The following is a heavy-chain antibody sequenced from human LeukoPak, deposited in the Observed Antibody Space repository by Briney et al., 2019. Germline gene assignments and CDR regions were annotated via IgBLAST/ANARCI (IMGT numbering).Heavy chain of an antibody. CDR3: ARDGPAQMVDFDY. D-gene: IGHD3-10*01. CDR2: LHPNNGAT. Sequence: AASVKVSCKASGYTFTGSGWYLCWLRQAPGQGLECVGWLHPNNGATGYAQKFQGRVAMTTDTSISTAYMELSRLRPDDTAIYYCARDGPAQMVDFDYWGQGTLVTVSS. J-gene: IGHJ4*02. V-gene: IGHV1-2*02. CDR1: GYTFTGSGWY.